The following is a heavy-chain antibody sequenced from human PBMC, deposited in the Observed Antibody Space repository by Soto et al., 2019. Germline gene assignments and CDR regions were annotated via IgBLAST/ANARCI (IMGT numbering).Heavy chain of an antibody. J-gene: IGHJ6*02. Sequence: PGGSLRLSCAASGFTFSSYGMHWVCQAPGKGLEWVAVIWYDGSNKYYADSVKGRFTISRDNSKNTLYLQMNSLRAEDTAVYYCAREYCSSTSCYSYYYYGMDVWGQGTTVTVSS. CDR2: IWYDGSNK. V-gene: IGHV3-33*01. D-gene: IGHD2-2*01. CDR1: GFTFSSYG. CDR3: AREYCSSTSCYSYYYYGMDV.